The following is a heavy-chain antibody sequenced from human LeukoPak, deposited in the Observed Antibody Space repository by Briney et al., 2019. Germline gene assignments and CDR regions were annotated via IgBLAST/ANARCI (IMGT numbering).Heavy chain of an antibody. J-gene: IGHJ4*02. CDR1: GFTVSSNY. V-gene: IGHV3-53*01. CDR2: IYSGGST. Sequence: PGGSLRLSCAASGFTVSSNYMSWVRQAPGKGLEWVSVIYSGGSTYYADSMKGRFTISRDNSKNTLYLQMNSLRAEDTAVYYCARGVGSGSRLRAGDYWGQGTLVTVSS. D-gene: IGHD1-26*01. CDR3: ARGVGSGSRLRAGDY.